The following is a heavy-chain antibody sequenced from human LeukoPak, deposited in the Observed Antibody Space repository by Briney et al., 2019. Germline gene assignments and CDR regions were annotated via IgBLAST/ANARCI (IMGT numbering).Heavy chain of an antibody. Sequence: SETLSLTCAVYGGSFSGYYWSWIRQPPGKGLEWIGEINHSGSTNYNPSLKSRVTISVDTSKNQFSLKLSSVTAADTAVYYCARTIGTYYYDSSGYYRRKGFDYWGQGTLVTVSS. CDR2: INHSGST. CDR1: GGSFSGYY. J-gene: IGHJ4*02. D-gene: IGHD3-22*01. CDR3: ARTIGTYYYDSSGYYRRKGFDY. V-gene: IGHV4-34*01.